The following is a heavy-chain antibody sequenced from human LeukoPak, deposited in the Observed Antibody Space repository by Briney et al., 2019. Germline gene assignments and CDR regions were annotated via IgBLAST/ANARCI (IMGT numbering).Heavy chain of an antibody. CDR2: ISYDGSNK. D-gene: IGHD3-22*01. J-gene: IGHJ4*02. V-gene: IGHV3-30-3*01. CDR1: GFTFSSYA. Sequence: GRSLRLSCAASGFTFSSYAMHWVRQAPGKGLEWVAVISYDGSNKYYADSVKGRFTISRDNSKNTLYLQMNSLRAEDTAVYYCARDVDYYDSSGYYAHWGQGTLVTVSS. CDR3: ARDVDYYDSSGYYAH.